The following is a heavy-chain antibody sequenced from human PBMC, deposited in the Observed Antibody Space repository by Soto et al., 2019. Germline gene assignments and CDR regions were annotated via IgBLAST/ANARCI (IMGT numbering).Heavy chain of an antibody. Sequence: QVQLVQSGTEVTEPGASVKVSCKASGYTFPRYGFSWVRQAPGQGLDWMAWTSANNDNTNYAEKVQGRVTLTKATSTGTAYMELRSLRSDDTAVYYCARDERGTCTVTNGYYFDYWGQGTLVTVAS. CDR1: GYTFPRYG. CDR2: TSANNDNT. CDR3: ARDERGTCTVTNGYYFDY. J-gene: IGHJ4*02. D-gene: IGHD2-8*02. V-gene: IGHV1-18*04.